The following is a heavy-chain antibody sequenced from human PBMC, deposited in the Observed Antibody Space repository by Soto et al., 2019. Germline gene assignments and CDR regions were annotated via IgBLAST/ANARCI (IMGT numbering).Heavy chain of an antibody. CDR3: ARRTFSFCCAHNWFDP. CDR1: GGSISSSSYY. D-gene: IGHD3-3*02. V-gene: IGHV4-39*01. J-gene: IGHJ5*02. CDR2: ICYSGST. Sequence: ETLSLTCTVSGGSISSSSYYWGWIRQPPGKGLEWIGSICYSGSTYYNPSLKSRVTISVDTSKNQFSLKLSSVTAADTAVYYCARRTFSFCCAHNWFDPWGQGTLVTVSS.